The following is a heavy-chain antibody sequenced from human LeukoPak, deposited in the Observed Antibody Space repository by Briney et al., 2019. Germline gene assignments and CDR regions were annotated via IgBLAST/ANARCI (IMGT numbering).Heavy chain of an antibody. J-gene: IGHJ4*02. V-gene: IGHV3-23*01. Sequence: GGSLRLSCAASGFTFSTYAMSWVRQAPGKGLEWVSSVSGSGSSAYYADSVKGRFTISRDNSKNTLYLQMNSLRAEDTAVYYCAKDQRGYGRIIDYWGQGTLVTISS. CDR2: VSGSGSSA. CDR3: AKDQRGYGRIIDY. CDR1: GFTFSTYA. D-gene: IGHD3-10*01.